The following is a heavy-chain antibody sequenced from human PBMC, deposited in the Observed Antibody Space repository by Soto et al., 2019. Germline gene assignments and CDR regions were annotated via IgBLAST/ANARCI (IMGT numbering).Heavy chain of an antibody. CDR1: GGSISSGGYY. V-gene: IGHV4-31*03. CDR2: IYYSGST. D-gene: IGHD3-16*01. CDR3: GRDTRGGGGDY. Sequence: QVQLQESGPGLVKPSQTLSLTCTVSGGSISSGGYYWSWIRQHPGKGLEWIGYIYYSGSTYYNPPLKGRLTKSRDTSKNRFSLKLGFVSAGDTAGFYGGRDTRGGGGDYWGQGTLVTVSS. J-gene: IGHJ4*02.